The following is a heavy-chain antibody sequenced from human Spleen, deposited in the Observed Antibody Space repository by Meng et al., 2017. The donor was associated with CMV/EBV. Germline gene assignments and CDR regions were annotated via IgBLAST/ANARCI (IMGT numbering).Heavy chain of an antibody. D-gene: IGHD6-19*01. V-gene: IGHV3-23*01. Sequence: GESLKISCAVSGFPFDSFAMSWVRQAPGKGLEWVSAISGSGGSTYYADSVKGRFTISRDNSKNTLYLQMNSLRAEDTAVYYCAKGEGLLLDYYYYGMDVWGQGTTVTVSS. CDR1: GFPFDSFA. CDR3: AKGEGLLLDYYYYGMDV. CDR2: ISGSGGST. J-gene: IGHJ6*02.